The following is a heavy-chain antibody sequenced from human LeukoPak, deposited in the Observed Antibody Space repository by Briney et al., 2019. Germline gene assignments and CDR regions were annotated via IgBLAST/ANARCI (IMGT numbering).Heavy chain of an antibody. Sequence: GESLKISCKGSGYSFSNYWIGWVRQMPGKGLEWMGIIYPGDSDTRYSPSFQGQVTISADKSISTAYLQWSSLKASATAMYYCARLILGDCSSTSCYGGNAGSFDYWGQGTLVTVSS. CDR1: GYSFSNYW. CDR3: ARLILGDCSSTSCYGGNAGSFDY. V-gene: IGHV5-51*01. J-gene: IGHJ4*02. CDR2: IYPGDSDT. D-gene: IGHD2-2*01.